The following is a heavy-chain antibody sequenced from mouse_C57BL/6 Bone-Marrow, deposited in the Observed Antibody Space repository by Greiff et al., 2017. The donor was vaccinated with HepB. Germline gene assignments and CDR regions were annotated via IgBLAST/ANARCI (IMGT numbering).Heavy chain of an antibody. V-gene: IGHV5-12*01. CDR1: GFTFSDYY. CDR3: ARHAPWFAY. CDR2: ISNGGGST. Sequence: EVKLVESGGGLVQPGGSLKLSCAASGFTFSDYYMYWVRQTPEKRLEWVAYISNGGGSTYYPDTVKGRFTISRDNAKNTLYLQMSRLKSEDTAMYYCARHAPWFAYWGQGTRDTVSA. J-gene: IGHJ3*01.